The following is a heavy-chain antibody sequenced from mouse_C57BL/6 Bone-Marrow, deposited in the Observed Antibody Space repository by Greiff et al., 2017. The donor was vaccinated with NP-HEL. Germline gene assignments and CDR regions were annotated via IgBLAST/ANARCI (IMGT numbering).Heavy chain of an antibody. CDR1: GFTFSSYG. D-gene: IGHD2-1*01. J-gene: IGHJ3*01. Sequence: EVKLVESGGDLVKPGGSLKLSCAASGFTFSSYGMSWVRQTPDKRLEWVATISSGGSYTYYPDSVKGRFTISRDNAKNTLDLQMSSLKSEDTAMYYCARQGDYGNYVPWFAYWGQGTLVTVSA. V-gene: IGHV5-6*01. CDR2: ISSGGSYT. CDR3: ARQGDYGNYVPWFAY.